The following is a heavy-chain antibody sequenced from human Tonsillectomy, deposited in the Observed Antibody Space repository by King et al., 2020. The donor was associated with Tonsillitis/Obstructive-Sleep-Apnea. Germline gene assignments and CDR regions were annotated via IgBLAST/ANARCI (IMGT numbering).Heavy chain of an antibody. J-gene: IGHJ4*02. V-gene: IGHV3-20*04. Sequence: VQLVESGGGVARPGGSLRLSCAASGFTFNDLGRCWVRQVQGKGLQWVSGINWNGDRTTYRDSVKGRFTISRDNAKNSLYLQMNSLRVEDTAFYYCAKNFGDPDYWGQGTLVTVSS. CDR1: GFTFNDLG. CDR2: INWNGDRT. CDR3: AKNFGDPDY. D-gene: IGHD4-17*01.